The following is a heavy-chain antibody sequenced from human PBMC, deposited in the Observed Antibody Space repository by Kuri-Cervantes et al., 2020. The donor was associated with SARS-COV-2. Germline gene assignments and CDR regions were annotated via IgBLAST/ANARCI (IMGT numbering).Heavy chain of an antibody. CDR2: ISAYNGNT. Sequence: ASVKVSCKGSGYTFTSYGISWVRQAPGQGLEWMGWISAYNGNTNCAQKLQGRVTMTTDTSTSTAYMELRSLRSDDTAVYYCARGRFNWNDGSYYFDYWGQGTLVTVSS. CDR1: GYTFTSYG. D-gene: IGHD1-1*01. V-gene: IGHV1-18*01. J-gene: IGHJ4*02. CDR3: ARGRFNWNDGSYYFDY.